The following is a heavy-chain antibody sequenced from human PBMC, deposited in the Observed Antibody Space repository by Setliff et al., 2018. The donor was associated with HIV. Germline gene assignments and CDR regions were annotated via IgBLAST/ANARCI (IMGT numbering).Heavy chain of an antibody. CDR2: INTNTGNP. CDR1: GFNFTTYP. V-gene: IGHV7-4-1*02. D-gene: IGHD2-15*01. Sequence: ASVKVSCKASGFNFTTYPMNWVRQAPGQGLEWMGWINTNTGNPTYAQGFTGRFVFSVDTSVTTAYLQISSLKADDTAVYYCARIRYGGIFLYYYYGMDVWGQGTTVTVSS. J-gene: IGHJ6*02. CDR3: ARIRYGGIFLYYYYGMDV.